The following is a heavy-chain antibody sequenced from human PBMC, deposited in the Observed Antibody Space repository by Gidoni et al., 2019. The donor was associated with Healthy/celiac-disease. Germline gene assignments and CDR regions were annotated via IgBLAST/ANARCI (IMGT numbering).Heavy chain of an antibody. CDR3: ARGYCSGGSCFYNWFDP. CDR1: GGSISSGGYY. V-gene: IGHV4-31*03. D-gene: IGHD2-15*01. J-gene: IGHJ5*02. CDR2: IYSSGST. Sequence: PSQTLSLTCTVSGGSISSGGYYWSWIRQHPGKGLEWIGYIYSSGSTYYNPSLKSRVTISVDTSKNQFSLKLSSVTAADTAVYYCARGYCSGGSCFYNWFDPWGQGTLVTVSS.